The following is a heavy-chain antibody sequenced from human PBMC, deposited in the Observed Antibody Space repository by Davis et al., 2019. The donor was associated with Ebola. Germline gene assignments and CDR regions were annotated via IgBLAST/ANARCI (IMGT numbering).Heavy chain of an antibody. V-gene: IGHV3-48*03. Sequence: GGSLRLSCAASGFTFSSYEMNWVRQAPGKGLEWVSYISSSGSTIYYADSVKGRFTISRDNAKNSLYLQMNSLRAEDTAVYYCARGYYDYVWGSYRNYYFDYWGQGTLVTVSS. CDR3: ARGYYDYVWGSYRNYYFDY. CDR2: ISSSGSTI. J-gene: IGHJ4*02. CDR1: GFTFSSYE. D-gene: IGHD3-16*02.